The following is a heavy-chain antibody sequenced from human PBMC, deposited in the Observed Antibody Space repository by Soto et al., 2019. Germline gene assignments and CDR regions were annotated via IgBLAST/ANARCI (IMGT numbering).Heavy chain of an antibody. V-gene: IGHV3-23*01. Sequence: GGSLRLSCAASGFTFSSYAMSWVRQAPGKGLEWVSAISGSGGSTYYADSVKGRFTISRDNSKNTLYLQMNSLRAEDTAVYYCAKDSATPYSGSYKGPYNWFDPWGPGTLVTVSS. D-gene: IGHD1-26*01. J-gene: IGHJ5*02. CDR1: GFTFSSYA. CDR2: ISGSGGST. CDR3: AKDSATPYSGSYKGPYNWFDP.